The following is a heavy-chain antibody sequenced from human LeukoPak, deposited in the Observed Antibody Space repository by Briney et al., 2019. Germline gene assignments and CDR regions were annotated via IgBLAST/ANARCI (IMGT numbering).Heavy chain of an antibody. D-gene: IGHD5-24*01. CDR3: ARSPRDGYNSFDF. V-gene: IGHV3-30-3*01. CDR1: GFTFSNHA. CDR2: VSYDGTTK. Sequence: GGFLRLSCAASGFTFSNHAMQWVRQAPGKGLEWVAVVSYDGTTKYYADSVKGRFTISRDNSKNTLHLQMNSLRAEDTAVYYCARSPRDGYNSFDFWGQGTLVTVSS. J-gene: IGHJ4*02.